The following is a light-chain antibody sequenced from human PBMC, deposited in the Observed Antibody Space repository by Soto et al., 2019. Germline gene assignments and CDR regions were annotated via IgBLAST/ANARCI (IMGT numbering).Light chain of an antibody. V-gene: IGKV1-12*01. CDR1: QGNGSW. J-gene: IGKJ1*01. CDR2: AAS. CDR3: QQANSFPWT. Sequence: DIQMKQSLFSVSASVGDRVTITCRASQGNGSWLAWYQQKPGKAPKILIYAASSLQSGVPSRFSGSGSVTDFTLTISSLQPEDFATYYCQQANSFPWTFGQGTKVEIK.